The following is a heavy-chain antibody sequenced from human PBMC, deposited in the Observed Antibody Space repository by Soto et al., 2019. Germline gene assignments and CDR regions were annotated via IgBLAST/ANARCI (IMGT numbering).Heavy chain of an antibody. Sequence: PSETLSLTCTVSGGSISSYYWSWIRQPPGKGLEWIGYIYYSGSTNYNPSLKSRVTISVDTSKNQFSLKLSSVTAADTAVYYCARSVEYSSGRTNDYWGQGTLVTVSS. CDR1: GGSISSYY. D-gene: IGHD6-19*01. CDR2: IYYSGST. V-gene: IGHV4-59*12. J-gene: IGHJ4*02. CDR3: ARSVEYSSGRTNDY.